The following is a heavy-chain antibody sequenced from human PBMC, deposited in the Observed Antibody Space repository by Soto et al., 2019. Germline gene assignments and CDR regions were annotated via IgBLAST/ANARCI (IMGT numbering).Heavy chain of an antibody. D-gene: IGHD3-10*01. V-gene: IGHV4-59*01. CDR1: GCSSSGYD. Sequence: SQLLCLTWTVVGCSSSGYDGRWIRQPPGKGLEWIGYIYYSGSTNYNPSLKSRVTISVDTSKNQFSLKLSSVTAADTAVYYCARGSVVRGVDYWGQGTLVTVSS. J-gene: IGHJ4*02. CDR2: IYYSGST. CDR3: ARGSVVRGVDY.